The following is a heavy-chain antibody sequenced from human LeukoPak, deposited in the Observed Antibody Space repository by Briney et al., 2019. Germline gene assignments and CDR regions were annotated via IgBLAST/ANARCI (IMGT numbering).Heavy chain of an antibody. J-gene: IGHJ4*02. CDR2: INPSGGST. CDR3: ARLFLGPYDILTGYYSDY. V-gene: IGHV1-46*01. D-gene: IGHD3-9*01. CDR1: GYTFTIYY. Sequence: ASVKVSCKASGYTFTIYYMHWARQAPGQGLEWMGIINPSGGSTSYAQKFQGRVTMTRDTSTSTVYMELSSLRSEDTAVYYCARLFLGPYDILTGYYSDYWGQGTLVTVSS.